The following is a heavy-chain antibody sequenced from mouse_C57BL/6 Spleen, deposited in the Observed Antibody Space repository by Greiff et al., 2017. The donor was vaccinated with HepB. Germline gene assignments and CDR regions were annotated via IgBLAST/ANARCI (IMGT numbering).Heavy chain of an antibody. Sequence: EVKLMESGPGMVKPSQSLSLTCTVTGYSITSGYDWHWIRPFPGNKLEWMGYISYSGSTNYNPSLKSRISITHDTSKNHFFLKLNAVTTEDTATYYCAREEEGLFAYWGQGTLVTVSA. CDR1: GYSITSGYD. D-gene: IGHD3-3*01. J-gene: IGHJ3*01. V-gene: IGHV3-1*01. CDR3: AREEEGLFAY. CDR2: ISYSGST.